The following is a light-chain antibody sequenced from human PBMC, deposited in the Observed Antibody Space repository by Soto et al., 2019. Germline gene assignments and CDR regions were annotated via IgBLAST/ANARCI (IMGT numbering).Light chain of an antibody. CDR2: DAS. V-gene: IGKV3-11*01. CDR1: QSVSSY. J-gene: IGKJ4*01. CDR3: QQRSNWPLT. Sequence: EIVLTQSPATLSLSPGERATLSCRASQSVSSYLAWYQQKPGQAPRILIDDASNRATGIPARFSGSGSGTEFTLTISSLGPEDCAVYYGQQRSNWPLTFGGGTKVEIK.